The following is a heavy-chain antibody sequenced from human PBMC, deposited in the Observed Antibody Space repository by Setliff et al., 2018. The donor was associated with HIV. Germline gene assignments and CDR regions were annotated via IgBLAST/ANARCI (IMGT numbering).Heavy chain of an antibody. J-gene: IGHJ6*02. Sequence: ASMKVSCKPSGHTFTNYDIHWMRRATGQGLEWMGWMNPNSGVSGYALKFHDRVTMTRDTSITTAYMELCSLTSEDTAVYYCARGKGVGGVIITGGLDVRGQGTTVTVSS. CDR1: GHTFTNYD. D-gene: IGHD3-10*01. V-gene: IGHV1-8*01. CDR2: MNPNSGVS. CDR3: ARGKGVGGVIITGGLDV.